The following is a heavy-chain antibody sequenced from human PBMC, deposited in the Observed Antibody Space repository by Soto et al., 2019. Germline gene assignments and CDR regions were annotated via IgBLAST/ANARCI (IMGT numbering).Heavy chain of an antibody. Sequence: PGGSLRLSCSASGFTFTNYAIHWIRQAPGKGLEYVSAISSTGGSTYYADSVKGRFTISRDNPKNTVYLQMSSLRSEDSAVYYCVARYCSSTTCYQVDYWGQGTLVTVSS. CDR2: ISSTGGST. D-gene: IGHD2-2*01. CDR1: GFTFTNYA. CDR3: VARYCSSTTCYQVDY. V-gene: IGHV3-64D*06. J-gene: IGHJ4*02.